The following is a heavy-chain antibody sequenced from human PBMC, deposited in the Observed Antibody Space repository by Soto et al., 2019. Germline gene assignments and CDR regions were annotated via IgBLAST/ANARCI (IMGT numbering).Heavy chain of an antibody. D-gene: IGHD3-3*01. V-gene: IGHV3-15*01. CDR2: IKSKTDGGTT. CDR3: TTDEASNYDFWSGYPPSDY. J-gene: IGHJ4*02. Sequence: PGGSLRLSCAASGFTFSNAWMSWVRQAPGKGLEWVGRIKSKTDGGTTDYAAPVKGRFTISRDDSKNTLYLQMNSLKTEDTAVYYCTTDEASNYDFWSGYPPSDYWGQGTLVTVSS. CDR1: GFTFSNAW.